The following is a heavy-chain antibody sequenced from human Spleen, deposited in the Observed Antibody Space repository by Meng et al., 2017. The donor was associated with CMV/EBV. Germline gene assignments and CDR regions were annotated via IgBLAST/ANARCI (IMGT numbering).Heavy chain of an antibody. CDR1: GGPMGRGTYH. J-gene: IGHJ5*02. Sequence: GSLRLSCTVSGGPMGRGTYHWAWIRQPPGKGLEWIGSIYYNGNTFYNSSLKSRVTISGDTSKNQFSLKVNSLTAADTAVYYCALTTDNWFDPWGHGILVTVSS. CDR2: IYYNGNT. D-gene: IGHD4-11*01. CDR3: ALTTDNWFDP. V-gene: IGHV4-39*07.